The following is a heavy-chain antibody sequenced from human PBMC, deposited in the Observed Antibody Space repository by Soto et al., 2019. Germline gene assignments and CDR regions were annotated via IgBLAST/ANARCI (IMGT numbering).Heavy chain of an antibody. CDR3: ARDLVVGEGMDV. J-gene: IGHJ6*02. D-gene: IGHD1-26*01. V-gene: IGHV4-38-2*02. Sequence: SETLSLTCAVSGYSISSGDYWCWIRQPPGKGLEWIGSIYHSGSTYYNPSLKSRVTISVDTSKNQFSLKLSSVTAADTAVYYCARDLVVGEGMDVWGQGTTVPISS. CDR1: GYSISSGDY. CDR2: IYHSGST.